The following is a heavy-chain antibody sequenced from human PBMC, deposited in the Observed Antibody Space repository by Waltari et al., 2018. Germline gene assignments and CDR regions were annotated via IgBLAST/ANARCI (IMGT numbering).Heavy chain of an antibody. CDR3: AKKNDEVFDRNGLVYDAFDM. Sequence: EVQLVESGGGLVQPGRSLRRPCAASGFSFDVFAFPLVVPGPGKGLEWFSGIKWNSGSIGYGDSVKGRFTISRDNARNSLYLQMNRLTTEDTAVYYCAKKNDEVFDRNGLVYDAFDMWGQGTMVTVSS. J-gene: IGHJ3*02. CDR2: IKWNSGSI. D-gene: IGHD3-22*01. V-gene: IGHV3-9*01. CDR1: GFSFDVFA.